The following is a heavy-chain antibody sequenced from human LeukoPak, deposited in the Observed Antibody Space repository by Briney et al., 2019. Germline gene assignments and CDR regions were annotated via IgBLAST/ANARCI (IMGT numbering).Heavy chain of an antibody. CDR2: IYTSGST. J-gene: IGHJ3*02. V-gene: IGHV4-4*07. CDR3: ATGGELLDAFDI. Sequence: SETLSLTCTVSGGSISSYYWSWIRQPAGKGLEWIGRIYTSGSTNYNPSLKSRVTMSVDTSKNQFSLKLSSVTAADTAVYYCATGGELLDAFDIWGQGTMVTVSS. D-gene: IGHD1-26*01. CDR1: GGSISSYY.